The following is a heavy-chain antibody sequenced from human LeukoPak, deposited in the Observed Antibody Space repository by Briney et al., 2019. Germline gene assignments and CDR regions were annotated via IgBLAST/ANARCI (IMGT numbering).Heavy chain of an antibody. CDR1: GDISHY. D-gene: IGHD6-13*01. Sequence: SETLSLTCTVSGDISHYWGWIRQPPGKGLECIGSIYFSGSVYYNPSLKSRVTISVDRSKNQFSLKLSSVTAADTAVYYCARGGIAAAGQKILDYWGQGTLVTVSS. V-gene: IGHV4-39*07. J-gene: IGHJ4*02. CDR3: ARGGIAAAGQKILDY. CDR2: IYFSGSV.